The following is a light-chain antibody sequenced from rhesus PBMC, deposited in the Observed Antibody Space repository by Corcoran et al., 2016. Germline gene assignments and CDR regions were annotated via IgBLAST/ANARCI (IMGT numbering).Light chain of an antibody. CDR3: QQSSKLYS. CDR1: QNVGNN. CDR2: YAS. V-gene: IGKV3-24*04. J-gene: IGKJ2*01. Sequence: ETVVTQSPDTLSLSPGERATLSCRASQNVGNNLAWYQQKPGQPPRLIIYYASTRATGIPDRFSGSGSGTDFTLTISSLEPEDVGVYYCQQSSKLYSFGQGTKVEIK.